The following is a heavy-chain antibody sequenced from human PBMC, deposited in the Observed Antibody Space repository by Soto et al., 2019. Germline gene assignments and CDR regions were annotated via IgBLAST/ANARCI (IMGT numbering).Heavy chain of an antibody. CDR2: IYYSGST. J-gene: IGHJ4*02. CDR3: ARYPSAAAAPLFDY. Sequence: QVQLQESGPGLVKPSQTLSLTCTVSGGSISSGGYYWSWIRQHPGKGLEWIGYIYYSGSTYYNPSLKRRVTISVDTSKNQFSLKLSSVTAADTAVYYCARYPSAAAAPLFDYWGQGTLVTVSS. D-gene: IGHD6-13*01. V-gene: IGHV4-31*03. CDR1: GGSISSGGYY.